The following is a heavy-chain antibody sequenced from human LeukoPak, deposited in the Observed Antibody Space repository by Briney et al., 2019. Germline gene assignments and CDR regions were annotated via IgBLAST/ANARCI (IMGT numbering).Heavy chain of an antibody. CDR3: ARDRMQRFDP. CDR2: IWYDGSNK. D-gene: IGHD2-15*01. V-gene: IGHV3-33*01. CDR1: GFTFSSYG. Sequence: GGSLRLSCAASGFTFSSYGMHWVRQAPGKGLERVAVIWYDGSNKYYADSVKGRFTISRDNSKNTLYLQMNSLRAEDTAVYYCARDRMQRFDPWGQGTLVTVSS. J-gene: IGHJ5*02.